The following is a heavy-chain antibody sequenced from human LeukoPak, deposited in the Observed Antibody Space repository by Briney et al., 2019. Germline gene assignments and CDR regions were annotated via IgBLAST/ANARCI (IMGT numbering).Heavy chain of an antibody. CDR1: GFTFSNYA. V-gene: IGHV3-30-3*01. Sequence: PGRSLRLSCAASGFTFSNYAMHWVRQAPGKGLEWVAVISYDGTNKYYADSVKGRLTISRDNSKNTMYLQMNSLRAEDTAMYYCARALRFYDSSGFGGAFDIWGQGTMVTVSS. CDR3: ARALRFYDSSGFGGAFDI. CDR2: ISYDGTNK. J-gene: IGHJ3*02. D-gene: IGHD3-22*01.